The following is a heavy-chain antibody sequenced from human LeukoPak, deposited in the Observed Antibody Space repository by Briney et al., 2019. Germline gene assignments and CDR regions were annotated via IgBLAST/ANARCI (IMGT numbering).Heavy chain of an antibody. V-gene: IGHV3-30*04. CDR2: ISYDGSNK. CDR1: GFTFSSYA. CDR3: ARDNYIATYYDYVWGSYRYPNPPDY. Sequence: GGSLRLSCAASGFTFSSYAMHWVRQAPGKGLEWVAVISYDGSNKYYADSVKGRFTISRDNSKNTLYLQMNSLRAEDTAVYYCARDNYIATYYDYVWGSYRYPNPPDYWGQGTLVTVSS. D-gene: IGHD3-16*02. J-gene: IGHJ4*02.